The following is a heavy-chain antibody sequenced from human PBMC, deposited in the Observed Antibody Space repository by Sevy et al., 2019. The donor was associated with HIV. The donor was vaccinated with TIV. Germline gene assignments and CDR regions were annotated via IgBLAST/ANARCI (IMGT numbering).Heavy chain of an antibody. J-gene: IGHJ4*02. Sequence: GGSLRLSCAASGFTVSRNFMSWIRQAPGKGLEWASIIYSDGTTFYADSVKGRFTISRYNSRNTLYLQMNTLRAEDTAVYYCVRADRPNQGDFWGQGTLVTVSS. D-gene: IGHD6-6*01. V-gene: IGHV3-53*04. CDR2: IYSDGTT. CDR1: GFTVSRNF. CDR3: VRADRPNQGDF.